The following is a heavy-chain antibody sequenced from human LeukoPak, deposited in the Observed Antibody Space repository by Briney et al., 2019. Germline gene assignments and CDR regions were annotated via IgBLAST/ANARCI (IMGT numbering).Heavy chain of an antibody. CDR3: ARDPHVGSYGSNYYYYYMDV. D-gene: IGHD5-18*01. J-gene: IGHJ6*03. CDR1: GFTFSNIA. Sequence: TGGSLRLSCAASGFTFSNIAMSWVRQVPGKGLEWVSTISVSGGNTYYADSVKGRFTISRDNSKNTLYLQMNSLRAEDTAVYYCARDPHVGSYGSNYYYYYMDVWGKGTTVTVSS. V-gene: IGHV3-23*01. CDR2: ISVSGGNT.